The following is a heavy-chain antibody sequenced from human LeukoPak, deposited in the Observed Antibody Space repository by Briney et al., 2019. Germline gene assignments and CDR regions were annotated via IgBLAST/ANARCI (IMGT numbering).Heavy chain of an antibody. V-gene: IGHV1-69*13. CDR3: AREGARDYGGNSGAFDI. CDR2: IIPIFGTA. CDR1: GGTFSSYA. J-gene: IGHJ3*02. Sequence: GASVKVSCKASGGTFSSYAISWVRQAPGQGLEWMGGIIPIFGTANYAQKFQGRVTITADESTSTAYMELSSLRSEDTAVYYCAREGARDYGGNSGAFDIWGQGTMVTVSS. D-gene: IGHD4-23*01.